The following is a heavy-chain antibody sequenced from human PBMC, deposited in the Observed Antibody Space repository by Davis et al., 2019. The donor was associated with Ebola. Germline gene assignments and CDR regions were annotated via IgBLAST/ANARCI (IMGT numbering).Heavy chain of an antibody. D-gene: IGHD5-24*01. V-gene: IGHV3-11*06. CDR1: GFGFSDYY. CDR2: ISISSGFT. CDR3: ARGPRKMATTNFDY. J-gene: IGHJ4*02. Sequence: PGGSLRLSCAASGFGFSDYYMSWIRQAPGKGLEWVSYISISSGFTNYADSVKGRFTISRDNAKNSLYLQMNSLRAEDTAVYYCARGPRKMATTNFDYWGQGTLVTVSS.